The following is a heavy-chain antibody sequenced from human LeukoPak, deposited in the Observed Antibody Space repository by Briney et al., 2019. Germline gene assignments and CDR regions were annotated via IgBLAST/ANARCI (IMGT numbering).Heavy chain of an antibody. Sequence: PSETLSLTCTVSGGSISSSSYYWGWIRQPPGKGLEWIGSIYYSGSTYYNPSLKSRVTISVDTSKNQFSLKLSSVTAADTAVYYCARHIPNNYYDPWGQGTMVTVSS. D-gene: IGHD3-22*01. CDR3: ARHIPNNYYDP. V-gene: IGHV4-39*01. CDR1: GGSISSSSYY. CDR2: IYYSGST. J-gene: IGHJ3*01.